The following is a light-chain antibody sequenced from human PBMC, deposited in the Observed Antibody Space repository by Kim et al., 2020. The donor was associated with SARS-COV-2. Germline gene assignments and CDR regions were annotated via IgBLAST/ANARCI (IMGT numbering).Light chain of an antibody. J-gene: IGLJ3*02. Sequence: PGGTVTLTCGSSTGTVTSGHYTCWFQQQPGQAPTTVNYHTSNKPSWTPARFSGSLLGGEAALTLSGAQPEDGADYYCLLSYGDTRVFGGGTQLAVL. CDR2: HTS. CDR3: LLSYGDTRV. CDR1: TGTVTSGHY. V-gene: IGLV7-46*01.